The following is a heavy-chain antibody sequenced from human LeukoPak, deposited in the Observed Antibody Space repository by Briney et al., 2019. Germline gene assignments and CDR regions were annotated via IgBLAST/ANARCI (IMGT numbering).Heavy chain of an antibody. CDR2: INWNGGST. Sequence: RAGGSLRLSCAASGFTFDDYGMSWVRQAPGKGLEWVSGINWNGGSTGYADSVKGRFTISRDNAKNSLYLQMNSLRAEDTALYYCARGGITIFGVVTLFDYWGQGTLVTVSS. J-gene: IGHJ4*02. V-gene: IGHV3-20*04. CDR1: GFTFDDYG. CDR3: ARGGITIFGVVTLFDY. D-gene: IGHD3-3*01.